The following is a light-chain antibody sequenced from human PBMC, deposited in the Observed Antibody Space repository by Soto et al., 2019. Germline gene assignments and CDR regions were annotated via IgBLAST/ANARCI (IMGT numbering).Light chain of an antibody. V-gene: IGKV1-5*03. CDR3: QQYNSYPYT. Sequence: DIQITQSPYTLAASVGDRVTITCRARQSNSNWLTWYQQKPGKAPKLLIYKASSLESGVPSRFSGCGSGTEFTLTISSLQPDDFATYYCQQYNSYPYTFGQGTKLEIK. CDR2: KAS. CDR1: QSNSNW. J-gene: IGKJ2*01.